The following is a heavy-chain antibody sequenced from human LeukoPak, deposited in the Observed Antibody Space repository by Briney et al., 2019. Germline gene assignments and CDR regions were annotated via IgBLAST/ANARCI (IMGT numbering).Heavy chain of an antibody. CDR3: ARILTYYYDSSGYRFDY. CDR1: GGSFSGYY. J-gene: IGHJ4*02. Sequence: SETLSLTCAVYGGSFSGYYRSWIRQPPGKGLEWIGEINHSGSTNYNPSLKSRVTISVDTSKNQFSLKLSSVTAADTAVYYCARILTYYYDSSGYRFDYWGQGTLVTVSP. V-gene: IGHV4-34*01. CDR2: INHSGST. D-gene: IGHD3-22*01.